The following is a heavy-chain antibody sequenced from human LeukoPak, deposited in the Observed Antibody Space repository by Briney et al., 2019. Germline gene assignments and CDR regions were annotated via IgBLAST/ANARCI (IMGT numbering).Heavy chain of an antibody. CDR1: GFIFSSCN. CDR2: ISSGSSYI. CDR3: AREGIAGPKDV. Sequence: PGGSLRLSCAASGFIFSSCNMNWVRQAPGKGLEWVSSISSGSSYINYADSVKGRFTISRDNAKNSLYLQMNSLIVEDTAVYYCAREGIAGPKDVWGKGTTVTVSS. D-gene: IGHD6-13*01. J-gene: IGHJ6*04. V-gene: IGHV3-21*01.